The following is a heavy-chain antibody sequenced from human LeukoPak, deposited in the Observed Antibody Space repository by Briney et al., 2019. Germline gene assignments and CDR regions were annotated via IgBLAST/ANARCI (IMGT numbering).Heavy chain of an antibody. V-gene: IGHV3-11*01. Sequence: GGSLRLSCAASGFTFSDYYMSWIRQAPGKGLEWVSYISSSGSTIYYADSVKGRFTISRDNAKNSLYLQMNSLRAEDTAVYYCAKNRVGATYNGAFDIWGQGTMVTVSS. CDR1: GFTFSDYY. CDR2: ISSSGSTI. J-gene: IGHJ3*02. CDR3: AKNRVGATYNGAFDI. D-gene: IGHD1-26*01.